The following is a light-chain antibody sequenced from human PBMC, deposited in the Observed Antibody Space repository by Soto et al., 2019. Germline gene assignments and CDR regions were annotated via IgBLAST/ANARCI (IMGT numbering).Light chain of an antibody. CDR2: AAS. CDR1: QSITRY. J-gene: IGKJ1*01. V-gene: IGKV1-39*01. Sequence: DIPMTQSPSSLSASIGDRVTITCRASQSITRYLNWYQQKPGKAPKLLIYAASNLHSGVPSRFSGSGSGTDFTLTISSLQPEDFVTYYCQQSFSSPRTFGQGTKVEVK. CDR3: QQSFSSPRT.